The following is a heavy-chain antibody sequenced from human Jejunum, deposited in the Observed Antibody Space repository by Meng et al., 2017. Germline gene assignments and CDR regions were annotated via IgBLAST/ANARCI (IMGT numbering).Heavy chain of an antibody. J-gene: IGHJ4*02. Sequence: QFKLQESGPGLVKPSETLSLTCTVSGGSISSTTTYWGWIRQPPGKTLEWIGSIYYSGSTHYNPSLKRRVFVSIDTSKDQFSLKLTSAAAADTAIYYCARNRTQGFFDIWSQGTLVTVSS. CDR2: IYYSGST. D-gene: IGHD1/OR15-1a*01. CDR3: ARNRTQGFFDI. CDR1: GGSISSTTTY. V-gene: IGHV4-39*01.